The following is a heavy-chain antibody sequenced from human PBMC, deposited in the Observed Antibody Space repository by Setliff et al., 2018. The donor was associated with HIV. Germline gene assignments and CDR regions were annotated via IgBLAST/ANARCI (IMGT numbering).Heavy chain of an antibody. J-gene: IGHJ3*02. CDR2: IYTSGRT. Sequence: KASETLSLTCAVYGGSFSGSFYWSWIRQPAGKGLEWIGHIYTSGRTDYNPSLKSRVSISVDTSKNQFSLKLSSVTAADTAVYYCARASTMIVVVIKGFDIWGQGTMVTVSS. V-gene: IGHV4-61*09. CDR3: ARASTMIVVVIKGFDI. D-gene: IGHD3-22*01. CDR1: GGSFSGSFY.